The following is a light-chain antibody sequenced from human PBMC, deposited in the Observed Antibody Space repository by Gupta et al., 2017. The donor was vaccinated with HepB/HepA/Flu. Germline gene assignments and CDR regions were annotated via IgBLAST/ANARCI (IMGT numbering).Light chain of an antibody. Sequence: DIVMTQSPDSLAVSLGVRATINCKSSQHLLYSPNNKNYLAWYQQKSGQPPKLLIYWASTRETGVPDRFSGSGSGTDFTLTISSLQAEDVAVYYCQQYYSKPQTFGQGTKVEIK. CDR3: QQYYSKPQT. CDR2: WAS. J-gene: IGKJ1*01. V-gene: IGKV4-1*01. CDR1: QHLLYSPNNKNY.